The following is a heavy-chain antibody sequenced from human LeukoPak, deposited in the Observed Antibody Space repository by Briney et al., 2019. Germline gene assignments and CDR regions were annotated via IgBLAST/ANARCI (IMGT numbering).Heavy chain of an antibody. CDR1: GFTFSSYS. CDR3: ARRAGAYSHPYDY. V-gene: IGHV3-21*04. Sequence: GGSLRLSCAASGFTFSSYSMNWVRQAPGKGLEWDSSISSSSSYIYYADSVKGRFTISRDNSKNTLYLQMNSLRAEDTAVYYCARRAGAYSHPYDYWGQGTLVTVSS. D-gene: IGHD4/OR15-4a*01. CDR2: ISSSSSYI. J-gene: IGHJ4*02.